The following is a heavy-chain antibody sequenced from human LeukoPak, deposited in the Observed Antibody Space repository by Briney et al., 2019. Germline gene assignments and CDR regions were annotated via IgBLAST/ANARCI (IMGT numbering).Heavy chain of an antibody. CDR3: ATEDGGGPLDS. D-gene: IGHD3-16*01. Sequence: ASVKVSCKASGYTFTSYYMHWVRQAPGQGLEWMGIINPSGGSTSYAQKFQGRVTMTEDTSTDTAYMELSSLRSEDTAVYYCATEDGGGPLDSWGQGTLVTVSS. CDR2: INPSGGST. J-gene: IGHJ5*01. V-gene: IGHV1-46*01. CDR1: GYTFTSYY.